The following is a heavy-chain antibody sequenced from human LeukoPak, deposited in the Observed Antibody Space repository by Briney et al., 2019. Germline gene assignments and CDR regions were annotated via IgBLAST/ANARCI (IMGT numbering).Heavy chain of an antibody. CDR1: GFTFSSYG. Sequence: GGSLRLSCAASGFTFSSYGMHWVRQAPGKGLEWVAVISYDGSNKYYADSVKGRFTISRNNSKNTLYLQMNSLRAEDTAVYYCAKGGYDSSGYSWYYYYYGMDVWGQGTTVTVSS. CDR2: ISYDGSNK. D-gene: IGHD3-22*01. J-gene: IGHJ6*02. CDR3: AKGGYDSSGYSWYYYYYGMDV. V-gene: IGHV3-30*18.